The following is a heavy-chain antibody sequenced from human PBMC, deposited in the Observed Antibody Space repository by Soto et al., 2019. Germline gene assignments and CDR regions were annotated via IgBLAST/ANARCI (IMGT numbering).Heavy chain of an antibody. CDR1: GGTFSSYA. CDR2: IIPIFGTA. D-gene: IGHD3-22*01. J-gene: IGHJ6*04. CDR3: ARGPYYYDSSGYYSYYYYGMDV. V-gene: IGHV1-69*01. Sequence: QVKLVQSGAEVKKPGSSVKVSCKASGGTFSSYAISWVRQAPGQGLEWLGGIIPIFGTANYAQKFQGRVTITADESTSTAYMELSSLRSEDTAVYYCARGPYYYDSSGYYSYYYYGMDVWGEGTTVTVSS.